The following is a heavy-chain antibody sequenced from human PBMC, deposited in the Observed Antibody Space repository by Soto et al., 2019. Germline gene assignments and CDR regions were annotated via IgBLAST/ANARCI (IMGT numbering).Heavy chain of an antibody. J-gene: IGHJ3*02. Sequence: QLQLQESGPGLVKPSQTLSLTCSVSGGSISSGACYWSWIRHAAGKGLEWIGYIYYTGSAYYSPSLKSRVTISLDTSRDQFSLKVTSVTAADTAVYYCARTGYIYGSDAYDIWGRGTLVTVSS. CDR2: IYYTGSA. V-gene: IGHV4-31*03. CDR1: GGSISSGACY. CDR3: ARTGYIYGSDAYDI. D-gene: IGHD5-18*01.